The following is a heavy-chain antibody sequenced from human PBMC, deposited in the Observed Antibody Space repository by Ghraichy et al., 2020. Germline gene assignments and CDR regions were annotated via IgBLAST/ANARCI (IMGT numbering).Heavy chain of an antibody. CDR2: IYYSGST. CDR3: ARSTGGSTPLYYYYAMDV. J-gene: IGHJ6*02. D-gene: IGHD4-17*01. CDR1: GGSIGSYY. V-gene: IGHV4-59*12. Sequence: SETLSLTCTVSGGSIGSYYWSWIRLPPGKGLEWIGSIYYSGSTNYNPSLKSRVTVSVDTSRNQFSLNLSSVTAADTAVYYCARSTGGSTPLYYYYAMDVWGQGTTVTVSS.